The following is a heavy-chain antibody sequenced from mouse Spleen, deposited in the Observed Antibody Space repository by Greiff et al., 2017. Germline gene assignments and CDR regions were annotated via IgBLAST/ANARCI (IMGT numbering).Heavy chain of an antibody. D-gene: IGHD1-1*01. CDR1: GFTFSDYG. Sequence: EVKLQESGGGLVKPGGSLKLSCAASGFTFSDYGMHWVRQAPEKGLEWVAYISSGSSTIYYADTVKGRFTISRDNAKNTLFLQMTSLRSEDTAMYYCARESYYGSTYAMDYWGQGTSVTVSS. J-gene: IGHJ4*01. CDR3: ARESYYGSTYAMDY. CDR2: ISSGSSTI. V-gene: IGHV5-17*01.